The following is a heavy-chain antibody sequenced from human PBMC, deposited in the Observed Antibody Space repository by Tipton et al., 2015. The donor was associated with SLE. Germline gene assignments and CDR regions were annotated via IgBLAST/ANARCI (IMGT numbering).Heavy chain of an antibody. CDR2: IYTSWGT. J-gene: IGHJ4*02. CDR3: ARDHPVAGPFDY. CDR1: GGSISNYY. D-gene: IGHD6-19*01. Sequence: TLSLTCTVSGGSISNYYWSWIRQPAGKGMEWIGRIYTSWGTNYNPSLKSRVTMSVDTSKNQFSLKLSSVTAADTAVYYCARDHPVAGPFDYWGQGTLVTVSS. V-gene: IGHV4-4*07.